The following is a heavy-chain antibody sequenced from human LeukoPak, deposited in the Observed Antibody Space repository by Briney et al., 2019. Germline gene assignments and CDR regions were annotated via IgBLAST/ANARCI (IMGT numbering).Heavy chain of an antibody. V-gene: IGHV4-39*07. CDR2: IYYSGST. J-gene: IGHJ6*03. CDR1: GGSISSSSYY. D-gene: IGHD6-13*01. CDR3: ASRYSSSWHYYYMDV. Sequence: PSETLSLTCTVSGGSISSSSYYWGWIRQPPGKGLEWIGSIYYSGSTYYNPSLKSRVTISVDTSKNQFSLKLSSVTAADTAVYYCASRYSSSWHYYYMDVWGKGTTVTVSS.